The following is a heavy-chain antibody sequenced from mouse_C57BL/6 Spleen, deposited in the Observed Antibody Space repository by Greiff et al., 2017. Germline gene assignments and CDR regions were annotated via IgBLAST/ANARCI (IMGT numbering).Heavy chain of an antibody. Sequence: VQLQQSGPELVKPGASVKIPCKASGYTFTDYNMDWVKQSHGKSLEWIGDINPNNGGTIYNQKFKGKATLTVDKSSSTAYMELRSLTSEDTAVYYCARYITTVVANAMDYWGQGTSVTVSS. CDR2: INPNNGGT. CDR3: ARYITTVVANAMDY. V-gene: IGHV1-18*01. J-gene: IGHJ4*01. D-gene: IGHD1-1*01. CDR1: GYTFTDYN.